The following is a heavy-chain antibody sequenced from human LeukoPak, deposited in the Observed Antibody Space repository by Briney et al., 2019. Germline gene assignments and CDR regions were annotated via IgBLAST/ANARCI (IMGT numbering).Heavy chain of an antibody. V-gene: IGHV3-7*01. CDR1: GFTFSSYW. Sequence: GGSLRLSCAASGFTFSSYWMSRVRQAPGKGLEWVANIKQDGSEKYYVDSVKGRFTISRDNAKNSLYLQMNSLRAEDTAVYYCARDSGGSYLVYYFDYWGQGTLVTVSS. CDR3: ARDSGGSYLVYYFDY. D-gene: IGHD1-26*01. CDR2: IKQDGSEK. J-gene: IGHJ4*02.